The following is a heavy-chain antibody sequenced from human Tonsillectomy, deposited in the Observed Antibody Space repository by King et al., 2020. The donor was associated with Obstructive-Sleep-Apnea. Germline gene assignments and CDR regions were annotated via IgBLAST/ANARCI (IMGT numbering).Heavy chain of an antibody. CDR1: GFSFSSYA. D-gene: IGHD4-23*01. V-gene: IGHV3-23*04. Sequence: VQLVESGGGLVQPGGSLRLSCDASGFSFSSYAMSWLRQAPGKGLEWVSAIDSGGGTTWYADSVNGRFTISRDNPKYTLYLQMHSLRAEDTAVYYCAKDYRGPETIDYWGQGTLVTVSS. CDR2: IDSGGGTT. CDR3: AKDYRGPETIDY. J-gene: IGHJ4*02.